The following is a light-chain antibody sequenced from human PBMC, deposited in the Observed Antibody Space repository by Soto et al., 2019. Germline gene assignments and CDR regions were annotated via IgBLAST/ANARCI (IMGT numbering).Light chain of an antibody. V-gene: IGKV3-20*01. Sequence: EIVMTQSPATLSVSPGERATLSCRASQSVSSHFLAWYQQKPGQAPRLLIHGTSSRATGIPDRFSGSGSGTDFTLTISSLEPEDFAVYYCQHFGSSLRTFGQGTKVDIK. J-gene: IGKJ1*01. CDR3: QHFGSSLRT. CDR2: GTS. CDR1: QSVSSHF.